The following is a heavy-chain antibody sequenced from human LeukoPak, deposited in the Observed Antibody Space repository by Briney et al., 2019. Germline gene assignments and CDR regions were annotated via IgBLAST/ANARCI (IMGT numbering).Heavy chain of an antibody. V-gene: IGHV4-34*09. CDR2: INHSGST. CDR3: ARVRGLTPDY. J-gene: IGHJ4*02. CDR1: GGSFSGYY. D-gene: IGHD3-16*01. Sequence: SETLSLTCAVYGGSFSGYYWSWIRQPPGKGLEWIGEINHSGSTNYNPSLKSRVTISVDTSKNQFSLKLSSVTAADTAVYYCARVRGLTPDYWGQGTLVTVSS.